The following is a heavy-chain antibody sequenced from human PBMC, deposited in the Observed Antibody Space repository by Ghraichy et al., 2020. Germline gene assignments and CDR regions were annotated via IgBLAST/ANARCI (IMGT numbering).Heavy chain of an antibody. CDR2: IIPIFGTA. V-gene: IGHV1-69*13. CDR3: ARSGYYGDAFDI. CDR1: GGTFSSYA. Sequence: SVKVSCKASGGTFSSYAISWVRQAPGQGLEWMGGIIPIFGTANYAQKFQGRVTITADESTSTAYMELSSLRSEDTAVYYCARSGYYGDAFDIWGQGTMVTVSS. J-gene: IGHJ3*02. D-gene: IGHD3-3*01.